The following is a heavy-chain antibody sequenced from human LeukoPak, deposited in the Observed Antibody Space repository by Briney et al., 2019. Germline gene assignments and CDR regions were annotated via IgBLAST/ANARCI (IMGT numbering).Heavy chain of an antibody. Sequence: ASVKISCKASGYTFTSYGISWVRHAPGQGLEWMGWISAYNGNTNYAQKLQGRVTITTDTSTSTAYMELRSLRSDDTAVYYCARDRSLGELSLDYWGQGTLVTVSS. V-gene: IGHV1-18*01. D-gene: IGHD3-10*01. J-gene: IGHJ4*02. CDR1: GYTFTSYG. CDR2: ISAYNGNT. CDR3: ARDRSLGELSLDY.